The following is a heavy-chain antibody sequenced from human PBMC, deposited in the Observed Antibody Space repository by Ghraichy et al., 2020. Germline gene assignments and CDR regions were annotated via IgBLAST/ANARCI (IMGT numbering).Heavy chain of an antibody. CDR2: INSDGSST. CDR3: ARGESDDARPAPAIETY. CDR1: GFTFSSYW. V-gene: IGHV3-74*01. Sequence: GGSLRLSCAASGFTFSSYWMHWVRQAPGKGLVWVSRINSDGSSTSYADSVKGRFTISRDNAKNTLYLQMNSLRAEDTAVYYCARGESDDARPAPAIETYWGQGTLVIVFS. D-gene: IGHD2-2*01. J-gene: IGHJ4*02.